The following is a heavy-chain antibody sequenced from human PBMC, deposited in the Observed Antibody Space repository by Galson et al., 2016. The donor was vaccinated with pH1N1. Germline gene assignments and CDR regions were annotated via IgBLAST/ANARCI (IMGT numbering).Heavy chain of an antibody. J-gene: IGHJ5*01. CDR3: ARGRYYDFWSGYWDS. V-gene: IGHV4-61*01. D-gene: IGHD3-3*01. CDR1: GASVRSGSSY. CDR2: IFYSGRT. Sequence: SETLSLTCNVSGASVRSGSSYWSWIRHPPGKGLEWIGYIFYSGRTTHNPTPKSRVTVSIDTSKNQFSLMLTSVTAADTAVYYCARGRYYDFWSGYWDSWGQGTLVTVSS.